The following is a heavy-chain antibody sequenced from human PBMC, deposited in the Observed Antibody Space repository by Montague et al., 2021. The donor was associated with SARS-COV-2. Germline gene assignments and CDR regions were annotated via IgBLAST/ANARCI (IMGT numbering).Heavy chain of an antibody. V-gene: IGHV4-59*01. J-gene: IGHJ5*02. D-gene: IGHD5-24*01. Sequence: SETLSLTCTVSGDSLNSSYWSWIRQPPGKGLELIGYIYYRGSTNYNPSLETRVTISVDPSKNQFSLKLSSVTAADTAVYYCAREDRWNWFDPWGQGTLVIVSS. CDR2: IYYRGST. CDR3: AREDRWNWFDP. CDR1: GDSLNSSY.